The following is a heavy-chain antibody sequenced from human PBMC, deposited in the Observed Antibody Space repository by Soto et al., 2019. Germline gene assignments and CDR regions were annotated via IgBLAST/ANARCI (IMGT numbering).Heavy chain of an antibody. D-gene: IGHD3-9*01. J-gene: IGHJ4*02. CDR3: AKVPYDIVTGYYDY. V-gene: IGHV3-23*01. CDR1: GFSFSSYA. CDR2: VNGRSTST. Sequence: PGGSLRLSCAASGFSFSSYAMTWVRQAPGQGLEWVASVNGRSTSTYYADSVRGRFSISRGNSKNMVYLQMNSLRAEDTAIYYCAKVPYDIVTGYYDYWGQGALVTVSS.